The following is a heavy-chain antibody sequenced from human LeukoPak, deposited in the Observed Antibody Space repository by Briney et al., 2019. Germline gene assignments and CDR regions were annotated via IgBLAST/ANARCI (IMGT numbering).Heavy chain of an antibody. CDR1: GFTFGSYA. D-gene: IGHD1-14*01. CDR2: ISYDGSNK. Sequence: GGSLRPSCAASGFTFGSYAMHWVRQAPGKGLEWVAVISYDGSNKYYADSVKGRFTISRDNSKNTLYLQMNSLRAEDTAVYYCTRDLSDPGAEFDYWGQGTRVTVSS. CDR3: TRDLSDPGAEFDY. V-gene: IGHV3-30-3*01. J-gene: IGHJ4*02.